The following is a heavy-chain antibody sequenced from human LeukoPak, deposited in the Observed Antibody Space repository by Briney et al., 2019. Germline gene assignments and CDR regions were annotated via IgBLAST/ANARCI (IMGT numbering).Heavy chain of an antibody. J-gene: IGHJ4*02. CDR1: GFTFSNYD. V-gene: IGHV3-13*04. CDR2: LGPAGDT. D-gene: IGHD6-19*01. Sequence: GGSLRLSCAASGFTFSNYDMHWVRQVTGQGLEWVSALGPAGDTYYPGSVKGRFTISRENAKNSLYLQMNSLRAEDTAVYYCATGGWDRAVAERFFYFDFWGQGTLVTVSS. CDR3: ATGGWDRAVAERFFYFDF.